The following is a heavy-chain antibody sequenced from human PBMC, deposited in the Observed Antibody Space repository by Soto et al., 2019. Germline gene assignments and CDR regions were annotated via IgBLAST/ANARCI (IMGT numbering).Heavy chain of an antibody. CDR3: AREVGFCSSTSCQYNWFDL. V-gene: IGHV4-39*01. J-gene: IGHJ5*02. D-gene: IGHD2-2*03. CDR1: GGSITSSSYY. Sequence: QLQLQESGPGLVKPSETLSLTCAVSGGSITSSSYYWGWILQPPGKGLGWIGSIYYSGSTYYNPSLRSRVTISEDTTKHQFSLKLSSVTAADTAVYYCAREVGFCSSTSCQYNWFDLWGQGTLVTVSS. CDR2: IYYSGST.